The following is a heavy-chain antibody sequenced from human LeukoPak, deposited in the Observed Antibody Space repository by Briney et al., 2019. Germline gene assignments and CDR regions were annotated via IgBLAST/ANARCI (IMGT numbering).Heavy chain of an antibody. Sequence: KPSETLSLTCTVSGGSISSYYWSWIRQSPDKGLEWIGYIYYSGSTNYNPSLQSRVTISVDTSKDQFSLKISSLTAADTAVYYCARVAIPYDISPYYDGYMDVWGKGTTVTVSS. V-gene: IGHV4-59*01. CDR3: ARVAIPYDISPYYDGYMDV. CDR2: IYYSGST. D-gene: IGHD3-22*01. CDR1: GGSISSYY. J-gene: IGHJ6*03.